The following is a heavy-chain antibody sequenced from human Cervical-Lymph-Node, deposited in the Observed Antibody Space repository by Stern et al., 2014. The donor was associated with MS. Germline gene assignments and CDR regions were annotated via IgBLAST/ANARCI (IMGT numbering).Heavy chain of an antibody. J-gene: IGHJ3*02. CDR2: TIPIFGTA. Sequence: QVQLVQSGAEVKKPGSSVKVSCKASGGTFSSSAFSWVRQAPGQGLEWMGGTIPIFGTADYGQNFQGRVTITADMSTTTAYMELSSLRSDDTAVYYCARARGEWELLGWNAFDIWGQGTVVTVSS. CDR1: GGTFSSSA. V-gene: IGHV1-69*06. D-gene: IGHD1-26*01. CDR3: ARARGEWELLGWNAFDI.